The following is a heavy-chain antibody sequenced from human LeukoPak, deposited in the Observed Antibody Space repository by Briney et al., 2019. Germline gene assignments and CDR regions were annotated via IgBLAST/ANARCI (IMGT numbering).Heavy chain of an antibody. Sequence: GGSLRPSCAASGFTFSSFWMHWVRQAPGKGLVWVSRINSVGSSTSYADSVKGRFTISRDNAKNTLYLQMNSLRAEDTAVYYCARERTSGWDAFDTWGQGTLVTVSS. V-gene: IGHV3-74*01. D-gene: IGHD6-19*01. CDR3: ARERTSGWDAFDT. CDR1: GFTFSSFW. J-gene: IGHJ5*02. CDR2: INSVGSST.